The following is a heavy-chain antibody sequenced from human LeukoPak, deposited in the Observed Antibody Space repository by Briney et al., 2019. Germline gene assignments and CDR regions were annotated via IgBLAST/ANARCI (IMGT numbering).Heavy chain of an antibody. CDR3: ARDRVVGLPPFDP. J-gene: IGHJ5*02. V-gene: IGHV1-3*04. CDR1: GYNFISYA. D-gene: IGHD2-2*01. CDR2: IHTDNGDT. Sequence: ASVKVSCKASGYNFISYAMHWVRQAPGQRLEWMGWIHTDNGDTKYSHYFLGRVTITGDTSANTAYMELSSLRSEDAAVYYCARDRVVGLPPFDPWGQGTLVTVSS.